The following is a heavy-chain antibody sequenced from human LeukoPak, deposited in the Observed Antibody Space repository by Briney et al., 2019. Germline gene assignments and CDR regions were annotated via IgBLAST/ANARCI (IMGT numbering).Heavy chain of an antibody. CDR1: GFTFRSYS. D-gene: IGHD3-10*01. CDR2: ITSTSGDM. V-gene: IGHV3-21*06. Sequence: PGGSLRLSCAASGFTFRSYSMNWVRQAPGKGLEWVSFITSTSGDMLYADSVKGRFIISRDNAKNTLYLQMNSLRAEDTAVYFCARAAGHYFDYWGQGSLLTVSS. CDR3: ARAAGHYFDY. J-gene: IGHJ4*02.